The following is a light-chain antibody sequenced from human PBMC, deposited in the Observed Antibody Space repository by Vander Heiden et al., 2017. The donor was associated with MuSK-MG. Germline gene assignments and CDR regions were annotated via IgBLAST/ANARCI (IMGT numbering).Light chain of an antibody. J-gene: IGLJ3*02. CDR3: CSDAGSDTLV. Sequence: QSALTQPRSVSGSPGQSVTISCTGTSSDVGGYNYVSWYQQHPGKAPKLMIYDVSKRPAEVPDRFSGSKSGNTASLTISGLQAEDEADYYCCSDAGSDTLVFGGGTKLTVL. V-gene: IGLV2-11*01. CDR1: SSDVGGYNY. CDR2: DVS.